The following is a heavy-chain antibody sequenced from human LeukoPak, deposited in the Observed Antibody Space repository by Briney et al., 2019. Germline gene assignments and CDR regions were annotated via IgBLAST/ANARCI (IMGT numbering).Heavy chain of an antibody. J-gene: IGHJ4*02. CDR2: IYYSGST. Sequence: PSETLSLTCTVSGGSISSYYWSWIRQPPGKGLEWIGYIYYSGSTNYNPSLKSRVTISVDTSKNQFSLKLSSVTAADTAVYYCARYVWGSYPTFEDYWGQGTLATVSS. CDR1: GGSISSYY. V-gene: IGHV4-59*01. CDR3: ARYVWGSYPTFEDY. D-gene: IGHD3-16*02.